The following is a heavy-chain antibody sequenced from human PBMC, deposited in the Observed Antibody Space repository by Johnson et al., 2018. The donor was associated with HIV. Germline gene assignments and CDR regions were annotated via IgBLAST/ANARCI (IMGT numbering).Heavy chain of an antibody. Sequence: QVQLVESGGGLVQPGGSLRLSCAASGFTFSSYWMSWVRQAPGKGLEWVAVISYDGSNKYYADSVKGRFTVSRDNSQNTLYLEMNDLRAEDTALYYCAKLRKKQWLVGEAFDIWGQGTMVTVSS. V-gene: IGHV3-30*18. CDR2: ISYDGSNK. D-gene: IGHD6-19*01. CDR1: GFTFSSYW. CDR3: AKLRKKQWLVGEAFDI. J-gene: IGHJ3*02.